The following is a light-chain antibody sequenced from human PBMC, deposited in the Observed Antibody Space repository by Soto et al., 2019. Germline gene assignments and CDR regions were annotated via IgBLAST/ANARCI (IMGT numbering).Light chain of an antibody. J-gene: IGKJ1*01. CDR2: DAS. CDR3: QQRSYCPPWT. CDR1: RNVNTY. Sequence: EIVLTQSPATLSLSPGERATVSCRASRNVNTYLAWYQHKAGQAPRLLIYDASKRATGIPARFSGSGSGTDFTLTISSLEPEDFAVSYYQQRSYCPPWTFGQGTKVEIE. V-gene: IGKV3-11*01.